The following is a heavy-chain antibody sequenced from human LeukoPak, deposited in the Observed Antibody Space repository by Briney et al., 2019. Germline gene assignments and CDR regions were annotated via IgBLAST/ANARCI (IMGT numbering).Heavy chain of an antibody. J-gene: IGHJ4*02. Sequence: GGSLRLSCAASGFTFSSYAMSWVRQAPGKGLEWVSAISGSGGSTYYADSVKGRFTISRDNSKNTLYLQMNSLRAEDTAVYYCARDPSGNLYFDYWGQGALVTVSS. CDR2: ISGSGGST. V-gene: IGHV3-23*01. CDR3: ARDPSGNLYFDY. D-gene: IGHD6-19*01. CDR1: GFTFSSYA.